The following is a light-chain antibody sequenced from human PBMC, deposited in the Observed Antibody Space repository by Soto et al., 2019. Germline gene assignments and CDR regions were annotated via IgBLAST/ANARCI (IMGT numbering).Light chain of an antibody. CDR1: ESFSSY. V-gene: IGKV3-11*01. J-gene: IGKJ5*01. Sequence: ESVLAQSAAALSLSPGEISTLCCRCRESFSSYLAWYQQKPGHAPRLLIYDASNRATGIPARFSGSGSGTDFTLTISSLEPEDFAVYYCQQRSNWPPITFGQGTRLEI. CDR2: DAS. CDR3: QQRSNWPPIT.